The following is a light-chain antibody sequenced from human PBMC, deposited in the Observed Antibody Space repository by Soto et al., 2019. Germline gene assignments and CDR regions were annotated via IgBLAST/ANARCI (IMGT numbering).Light chain of an antibody. CDR1: SSDIGSNT. CDR2: SDN. J-gene: IGLJ3*02. Sequence: QSVLTQPPSASGTPGQMVAISCSGSSSDIGSNTVNWYQHLPRTAPKLLMYSDNQRPSGVPDRFSGSKSGTSASLAISGLQSEDEGDYYCASWDDSLNAWVFGKGTKLTVL. CDR3: ASWDDSLNAWV. V-gene: IGLV1-44*01.